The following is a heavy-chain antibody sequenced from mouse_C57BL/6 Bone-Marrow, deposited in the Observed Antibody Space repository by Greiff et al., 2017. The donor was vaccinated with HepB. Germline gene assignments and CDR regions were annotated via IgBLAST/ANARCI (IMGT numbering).Heavy chain of an antibody. CDR3: ARTSGPWFAY. D-gene: IGHD1-3*01. V-gene: IGHV2-2*01. J-gene: IGHJ3*01. Sequence: VQLVESGPGLVQPSQSLSITCTVSGFSLTSYGVHWVRQSPGKGLEWLGVIWSGGSTDYNAAFISRLSISKDNSKSQVFFKMNSLQADDTAIYYCARTSGPWFAYWGQGTLVTVSA. CDR1: GFSLTSYG. CDR2: IWSGGST.